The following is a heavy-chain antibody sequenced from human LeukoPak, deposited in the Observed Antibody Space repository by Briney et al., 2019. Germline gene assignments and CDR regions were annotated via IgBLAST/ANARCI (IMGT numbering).Heavy chain of an antibody. V-gene: IGHV3-48*03. J-gene: IGHJ4*02. CDR1: GFTFSNYA. CDR3: TTLGYHLDS. D-gene: IGHD3-22*01. Sequence: GGSLRLSCAASGFTFSNYAMSWVRQAPGKGLEWVSYIAGSDTTTYYADSVKGRFTISRDNAKNSLYLQMNSLRAEDTALYYCTTLGYHLDSWGQGTLVSVSS. CDR2: IAGSDTTT.